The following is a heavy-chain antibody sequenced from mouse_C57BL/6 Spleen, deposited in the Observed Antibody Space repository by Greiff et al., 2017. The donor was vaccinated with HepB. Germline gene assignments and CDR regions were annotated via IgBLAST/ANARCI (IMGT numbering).Heavy chain of an antibody. CDR1: GFTFSSYA. CDR2: ISDGGSYT. D-gene: IGHD4-1*01. CDR3: ARRGGTPFAY. V-gene: IGHV5-4*03. J-gene: IGHJ3*01. Sequence: VKLVESGGGLVKPGGSLKLSCAASGFTFSSYAMSWVRQTPEKRLEWVATISDGGSYTYYPDNVKGRFTISRDNAKNNLYLQMSHLKSEDTAMYYCARRGGTPFAYWGQGTLVTVSA.